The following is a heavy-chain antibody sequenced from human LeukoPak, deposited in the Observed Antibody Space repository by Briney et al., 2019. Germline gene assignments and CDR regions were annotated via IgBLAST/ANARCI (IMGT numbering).Heavy chain of an antibody. CDR2: IIPILGIA. Sequence: SVKVSCKASGGTFSSYAISWVRQAPGQGLEWMGRIIPILGIANYAQKFQGRVTITADKSTSTAYMELSSLRSEDTAVHYCARDSIAAAGNAPYDYWGQGNLVTVSS. V-gene: IGHV1-69*04. CDR3: ARDSIAAAGNAPYDY. J-gene: IGHJ4*02. D-gene: IGHD6-13*01. CDR1: GGTFSSYA.